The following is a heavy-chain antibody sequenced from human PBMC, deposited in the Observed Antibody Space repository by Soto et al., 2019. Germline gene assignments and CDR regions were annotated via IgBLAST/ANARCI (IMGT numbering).Heavy chain of an antibody. CDR3: VRDTSHNRDYTNGYDYREY. CDR2: FYTGDSYT. D-gene: IGHD5-18*01. J-gene: IGHJ4*02. Sequence: GESLKISCKGPGYNFPPYWIAWVRQMPWKGLEWMVIFYTGDSYTRYSPSFQGQVTISVDKSISTAYLKWSSLKASDTAIYYCVRDTSHNRDYTNGYDYREYWGTGTLVIVSS. V-gene: IGHV5-51*01. CDR1: GYNFPPYW.